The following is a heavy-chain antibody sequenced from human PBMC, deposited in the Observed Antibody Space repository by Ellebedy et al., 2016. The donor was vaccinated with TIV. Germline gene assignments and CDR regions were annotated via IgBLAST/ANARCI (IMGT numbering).Heavy chain of an antibody. Sequence: GGSLRLSCAASGFTFSDHAMTWVRQTPGKGLEWVSGITAGGGSIHYVDSVKGWFTISRDNSKKTLYLQMNSLRAEDTAVYYCVKLDSSGFYYGRLDYWGQGTLVTVSS. V-gene: IGHV3-23*01. CDR1: GFTFSDHA. J-gene: IGHJ4*02. D-gene: IGHD3-22*01. CDR3: VKLDSSGFYYGRLDY. CDR2: ITAGGGSI.